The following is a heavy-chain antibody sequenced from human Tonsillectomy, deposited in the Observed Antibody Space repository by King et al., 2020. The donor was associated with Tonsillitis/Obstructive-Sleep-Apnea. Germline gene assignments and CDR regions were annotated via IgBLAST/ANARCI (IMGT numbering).Heavy chain of an antibody. D-gene: IGHD4-17*01. CDR3: ASLYGDHLYSFDY. Sequence: VQLVESGGALVQPGGSLRLSCAASGFTFSTYSWNWVRQAPGKGLEWVSYISSSSSAIYYAGSVKGRFTISRDNAKNSLSLQMNSLRDEDTAVYYCASLYGDHLYSFDYWGQGTLVTVSS. CDR2: ISSSSSAI. V-gene: IGHV3-48*02. CDR1: GFTFSTYS. J-gene: IGHJ4*02.